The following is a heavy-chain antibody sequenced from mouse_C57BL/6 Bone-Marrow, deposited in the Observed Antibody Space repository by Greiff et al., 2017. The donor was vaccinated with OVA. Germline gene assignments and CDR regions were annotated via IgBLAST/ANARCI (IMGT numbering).Heavy chain of an antibody. CDR2: IYPGSGST. D-gene: IGHD1-1*01. CDR1: GYTFTSYW. CDR3: ARSSYYYGSSPYWYFDV. Sequence: QVQLQQPGAELVKPGASVKMSCKASGYTFTSYWITWVKQRPGQGLEWIGDIYPGSGSTNYNEKFKSKATLPVDTSSSTAYMQLSSLTSEDSAVYYCARSSYYYGSSPYWYFDVWGTGTTVTVSS. J-gene: IGHJ1*03. V-gene: IGHV1-55*01.